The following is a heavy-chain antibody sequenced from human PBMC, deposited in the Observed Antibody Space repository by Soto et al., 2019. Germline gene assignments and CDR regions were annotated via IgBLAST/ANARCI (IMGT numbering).Heavy chain of an antibody. J-gene: IGHJ4*02. V-gene: IGHV3-7*01. CDR2: IKQDGSEK. D-gene: IGHD5-12*01. Sequence: GGSLRLSCAASGFTFRLTDLSWVRQAPGKGLEWVANIKQDGSEKYYVDSVKGRFTISRDNAKNSLYLQMNSLRAEDTAVYYCARDRKWQNDYWGQGTLVTVSS. CDR3: ARDRKWQNDY. CDR1: GFTFRLTD.